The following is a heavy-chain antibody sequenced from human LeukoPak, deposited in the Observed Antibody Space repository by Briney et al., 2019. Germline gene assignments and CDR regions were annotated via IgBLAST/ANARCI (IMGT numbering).Heavy chain of an antibody. J-gene: IGHJ6*03. V-gene: IGHV3-21*01. D-gene: IGHD3-10*01. CDR2: ISSSSSYI. Sequence: PGGSLRLSCAASGFTFSSYSMNWVRQAPGKGLEWVSSISSSSSYIYYADSVKGRFTISRDNAKNSLYLQMNSLRAEDTAVYYCARVLYGSGSYLGYYYYMDVWGKGTTVTVSS. CDR3: ARVLYGSGSYLGYYYYMDV. CDR1: GFTFSSYS.